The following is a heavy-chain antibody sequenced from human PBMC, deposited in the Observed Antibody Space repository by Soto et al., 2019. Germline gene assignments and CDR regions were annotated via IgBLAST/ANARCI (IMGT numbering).Heavy chain of an antibody. CDR3: ARAGSCSWYRVDYYYYYGMDV. V-gene: IGHV4-34*01. Sequence: PSETLSLTCAVYGGSFSGYYWTWIRQPPGTGLEWIGEINHSGSTNYNPSLKSRVTISVDTSKNQFSLKLSSVTAADTAVYYCARAGSCSWYRVDYYYYYGMDVWGQGTTVTVTS. J-gene: IGHJ6*02. CDR1: GGSFSGYY. CDR2: INHSGST. D-gene: IGHD6-13*01.